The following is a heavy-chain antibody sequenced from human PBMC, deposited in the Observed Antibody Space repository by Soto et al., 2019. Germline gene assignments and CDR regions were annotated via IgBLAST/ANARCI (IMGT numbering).Heavy chain of an antibody. J-gene: IGHJ4*02. CDR2: ISSSAVYI. Sequence: EVQLVESGGGPVRPGGSLKLSCAASGFNFITYSLSWVRQAPGKGLEWVASISSSAVYIDYADSVKGRFTISRDNANNSLYLQMNSLIAEDTATYYCVRDGLDYYYTERLYFDSWCQGTLVTFSS. CDR1: GFNFITYS. V-gene: IGHV3-21*01. CDR3: VRDGLDYYYTERLYFDS. D-gene: IGHD3-10*01.